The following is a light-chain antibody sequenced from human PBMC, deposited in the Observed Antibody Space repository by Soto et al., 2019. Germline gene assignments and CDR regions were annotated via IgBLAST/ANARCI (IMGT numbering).Light chain of an antibody. Sequence: DIVMTQSPDSLAVSLGERATINCKSSQSVLYSSNNENYLAWYQQKPGQPPNLLIYWASTRESGVPDRFSGSGSGTDFTLTISSLQAEDVAIYSCQQYYSTPQTFGEGTKVEIK. CDR1: QSVLYSSNNENY. CDR3: QQYYSTPQT. J-gene: IGKJ1*01. CDR2: WAS. V-gene: IGKV4-1*01.